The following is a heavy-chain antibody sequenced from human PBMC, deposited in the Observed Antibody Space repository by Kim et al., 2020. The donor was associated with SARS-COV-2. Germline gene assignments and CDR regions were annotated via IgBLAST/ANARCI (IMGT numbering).Heavy chain of an antibody. Sequence: SETLSLTCTVSGGSISSSSYYWGWIRQPPGKGLEWIGSIYYSGSTYYNPSLKSRVTISVDTSKNQFSLKLSSVTAADTAVYYCARLEGRRAARPYYFDYWGQGTLVTVSS. CDR3: ARLEGRRAARPYYFDY. CDR2: IYYSGST. J-gene: IGHJ4*02. D-gene: IGHD6-6*01. CDR1: GGSISSSSYY. V-gene: IGHV4-39*01.